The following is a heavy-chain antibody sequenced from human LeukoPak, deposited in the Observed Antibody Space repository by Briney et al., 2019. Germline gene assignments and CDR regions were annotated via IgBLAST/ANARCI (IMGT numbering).Heavy chain of an antibody. CDR1: GFTFSSYG. D-gene: IGHD5-24*01. J-gene: IGHJ5*02. CDR2: ISGSGGST. CDR3: AKDPASRWPRNWFDP. Sequence: GGSLRLSCAASGFTFSSYGMSWVRQAPGKGLEWVSAISGSGGSTYYADSVKGRFTISRDNSKNTLYLQMNSLRAEDTAVYYCAKDPASRWPRNWFDPWGQGTLVTVSS. V-gene: IGHV3-23*01.